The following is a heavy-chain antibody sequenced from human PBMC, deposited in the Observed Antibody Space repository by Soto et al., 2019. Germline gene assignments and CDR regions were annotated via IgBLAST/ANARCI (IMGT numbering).Heavy chain of an antibody. CDR1: GFTFSTYA. V-gene: IGHV3-23*01. CDR3: AVRKTGSYFDY. Sequence: GGSLRLSCAASGFTFSTYAMSWVRQAPGKGLEWVSAISGSGDSTYYTDSVKGRFTISRDNSKNTLFLQMNSLRVEDTAVYYCAVRKTGSYFDYWGQGTLVTVSS. D-gene: IGHD1-26*01. J-gene: IGHJ4*02. CDR2: ISGSGDST.